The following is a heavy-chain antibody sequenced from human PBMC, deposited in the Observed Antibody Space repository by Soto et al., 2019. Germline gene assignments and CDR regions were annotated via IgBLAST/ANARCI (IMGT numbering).Heavy chain of an antibody. CDR3: AREEEGGWFDP. CDR2: IYSGGRT. Sequence: EVQLVESGGGLVQPGGSLRLSCAASGFTVSSNYMSWVRQATGKGLEWVSVIYSGGRTYYADSVKGRFTISRHNSKNTLYLQMNSLRAEDTAVYYCAREEEGGWFDPWGQVTLVTVSS. CDR1: GFTVSSNY. V-gene: IGHV3-53*04. J-gene: IGHJ5*02.